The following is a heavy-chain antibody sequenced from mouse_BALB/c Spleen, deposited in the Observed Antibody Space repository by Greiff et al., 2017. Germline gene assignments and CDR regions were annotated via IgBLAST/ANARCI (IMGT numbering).Heavy chain of an antibody. Sequence: VQGVESGPDLVAPSQSLSITCTVSGFSLTSYGVHWVRQPPGKGLEWLVVIWSDGSTTYNSAINSRLSISKDNSKSQVFLKMNSLQTDDTAMYYWARQTLRYWYFDVWGAGTTVTVSS. CDR3: ARQTLRYWYFDV. V-gene: IGHV2-6-2*01. D-gene: IGHD1-1*01. J-gene: IGHJ1*01. CDR2: IWSDGST. CDR1: GFSLTSYG.